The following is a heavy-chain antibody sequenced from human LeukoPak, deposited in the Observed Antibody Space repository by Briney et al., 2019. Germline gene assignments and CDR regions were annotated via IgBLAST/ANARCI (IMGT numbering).Heavy chain of an antibody. CDR1: GGSVSSNNDY. D-gene: IGHD6-13*01. Sequence: SETLSLTCTVSGGSVSSNNDYWSWIRQSPGKGLEWIGYIYYSGTTNYNPSLKSRVTISVDTSENQFSLKLSSVTVADTAVYFCARTRPKYSSSWYADYFDYWGQGTLVTVSS. J-gene: IGHJ4*02. CDR2: IYYSGTT. V-gene: IGHV4-61*01. CDR3: ARTRPKYSSSWYADYFDY.